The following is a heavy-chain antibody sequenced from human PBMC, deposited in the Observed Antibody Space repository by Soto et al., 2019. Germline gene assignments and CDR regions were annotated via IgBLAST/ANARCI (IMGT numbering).Heavy chain of an antibody. D-gene: IGHD3-22*01. V-gene: IGHV4-31*03. J-gene: IGHJ4*02. CDR1: GGSISSGSYY. CDR3: ARSDSSGKTRYYFDH. CDR2: IYSTEST. Sequence: TSEILSLTCTVSGGSISSGSYYWTWIRQHPGKGLEWIGYIYSTESTNYNPSLKSRLTISVDMSASQFSLKLSSVTVADTAVYYCARSDSSGKTRYYFDHWGQGTLVTVSS.